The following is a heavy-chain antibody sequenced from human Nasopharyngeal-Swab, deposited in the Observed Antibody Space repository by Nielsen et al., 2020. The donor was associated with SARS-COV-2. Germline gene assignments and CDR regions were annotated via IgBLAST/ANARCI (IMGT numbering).Heavy chain of an antibody. CDR3: ARGCVLTGPTCNYYGMDV. V-gene: IGHV3-43*02. J-gene: IGHJ6*02. CDR1: GFTFDDYA. CDR2: ISGDGGST. D-gene: IGHD3-9*01. Sequence: GESLKISCAASGFTFDDYAMHWVRQAPGKGLEWVSLISGDGGSTYYADSVKGRFTISRDNSKNSLYLQMNSLRAEDTAVYYCARGCVLTGPTCNYYGMDVWGQGTTVTVSS.